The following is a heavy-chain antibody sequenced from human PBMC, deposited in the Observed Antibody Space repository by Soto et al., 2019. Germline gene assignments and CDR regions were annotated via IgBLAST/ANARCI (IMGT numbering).Heavy chain of an antibody. D-gene: IGHD3-10*01. Sequence: QVQLVQSGAEVKKPGASVKVSCKASGYTFTSYDINWVRQATGQGLEWMGWMNPNSGNTGYAQKFQGRVTMTRNTSISTAYMELSSLRSEATAVYYCASMYYGSGSRWFDHWGQGTLVTVSS. CDR1: GYTFTSYD. V-gene: IGHV1-8*01. CDR2: MNPNSGNT. CDR3: ASMYYGSGSRWFDH. J-gene: IGHJ5*02.